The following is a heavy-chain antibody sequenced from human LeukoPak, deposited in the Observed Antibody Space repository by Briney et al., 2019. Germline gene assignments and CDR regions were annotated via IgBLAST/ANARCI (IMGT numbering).Heavy chain of an antibody. J-gene: IGHJ4*02. CDR1: GFTFSSYA. D-gene: IGHD2-15*01. V-gene: IGHV3-64D*06. CDR2: ISSNGGST. Sequence: GGSLRLSCSASGFTFSSYAMHWVRQAPGKGLEYVSAISSNGGSTYYADFVKGRFTISRDNSKNTLYLQMSSLRAEDTAVYYCVKDNRYCSGGSCYSKVLDYWGQGTLVTVSS. CDR3: VKDNRYCSGGSCYSKVLDY.